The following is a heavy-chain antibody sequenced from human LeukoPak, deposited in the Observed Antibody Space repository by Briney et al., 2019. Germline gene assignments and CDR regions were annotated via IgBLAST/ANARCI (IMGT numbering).Heavy chain of an antibody. CDR1: NASISSSY. Sequence: SETLSLTCTVSNASISSSYWSWVRQPAGKGLEWIGRVYSSGITIYNPSLKSRVTISLDKSKNRFSLTLSSVTDADTAIYHCAREGCTNGVCYYNWFGPWGQGTLVTVSS. V-gene: IGHV4-4*07. CDR3: AREGCTNGVCYYNWFGP. D-gene: IGHD2-8*01. J-gene: IGHJ5*02. CDR2: VYSSGIT.